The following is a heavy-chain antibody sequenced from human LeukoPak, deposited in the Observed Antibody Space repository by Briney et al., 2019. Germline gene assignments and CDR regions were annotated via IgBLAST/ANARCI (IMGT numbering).Heavy chain of an antibody. V-gene: IGHV4-30-4*01. CDR2: IYYSGST. D-gene: IGHD3-10*01. CDR3: ARRTYYYGSGSYYYYGMDF. CDR1: GGSISSGDYY. Sequence: SQTLSLTCTVSGGSISSGDYYWSWIRQPPGKGLEWSGYIYYSGSTYYNPSLKSRVTISVDTSKNQFSLKLSSVTAADTAVYYCARRTYYYGSGSYYYYGMDFWGQGTTVTVSS. J-gene: IGHJ6*02.